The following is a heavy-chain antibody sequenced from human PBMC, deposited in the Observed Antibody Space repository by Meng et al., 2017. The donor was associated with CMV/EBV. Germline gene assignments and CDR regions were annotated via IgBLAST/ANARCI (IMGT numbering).Heavy chain of an antibody. J-gene: IGHJ3*02. Sequence: GGSLRLSCAASGFTFSNYCMSWVRQAPGKGLERVANINQDGSEKYYVDSVKGRFTISRDNAKNSLYLQMNSLRAEDTAVYYCARRGGKYESNARLGAFDIWGQGTMVTVSS. CDR1: GFTFSNYC. CDR3: ARRGGKYESNARLGAFDI. CDR2: INQDGSEK. V-gene: IGHV3-7*01. D-gene: IGHD3-22*01.